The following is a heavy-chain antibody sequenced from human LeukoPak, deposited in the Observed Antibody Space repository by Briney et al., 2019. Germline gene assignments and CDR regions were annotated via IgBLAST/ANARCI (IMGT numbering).Heavy chain of an antibody. Sequence: VKPSETLSLTCTVSGGSISSSSYYWGWIRQPPGKGLEWIGSIYYSGSTYYNPSLKSRVTISVDTSKNQFSLKLSSVTAADTAVYYCARGAVAVDYWGQGTLVSVSS. CDR3: ARGAVAVDY. D-gene: IGHD6-19*01. CDR2: IYYSGST. J-gene: IGHJ4*02. V-gene: IGHV4-39*01. CDR1: GGSISSSSYY.